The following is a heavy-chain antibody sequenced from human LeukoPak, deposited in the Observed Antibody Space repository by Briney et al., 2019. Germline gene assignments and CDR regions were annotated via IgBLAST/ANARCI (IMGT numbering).Heavy chain of an antibody. V-gene: IGHV3-53*01. Sequence: QPGGSLRLSCAASGLTVSSNYMNWVRQAPGKGLEWVSAIYSGGTTYYADSVKGRFTISRDNSKNTLYLQMNSLRAEDTAVYYCARRTYYYDTSAYYYDSWGQGTLVTVSS. J-gene: IGHJ5*01. D-gene: IGHD3-22*01. CDR1: GLTVSSNY. CDR2: IYSGGTT. CDR3: ARRTYYYDTSAYYYDS.